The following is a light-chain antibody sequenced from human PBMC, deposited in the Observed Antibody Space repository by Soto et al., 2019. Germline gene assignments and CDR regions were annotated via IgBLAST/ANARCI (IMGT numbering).Light chain of an antibody. V-gene: IGKV3-20*01. J-gene: IGKJ1*01. CDR2: GAS. CDR1: QSVSSSY. CDR3: QQYGSSTGT. Sequence: EIVLTQSPGTLSLSPGERATLSCRASQSVSSSYLAWYQQKPGQAPRLLIYGASSRATGIPDRFSGSGSGTDFTLTISRLEPEDLAVYYCQQYGSSTGTCGQGTKVEIK.